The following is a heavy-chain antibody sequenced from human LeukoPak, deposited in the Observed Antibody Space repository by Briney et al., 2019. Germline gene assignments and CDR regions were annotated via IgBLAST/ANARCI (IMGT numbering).Heavy chain of an antibody. V-gene: IGHV3-48*02. CDR2: ISSSSTI. CDR1: GFTFSSYN. D-gene: IGHD3-10*01. Sequence: GGSLRLSCAASGFTFSSYNMNWVRQAPGKGLDWVSYISSSSTIYYADSVKGRFTISRDNAKNSLYLQMNSLRDEDTAVYYCARSGLIDYWGQGTLVTVSS. CDR3: ARSGLIDY. J-gene: IGHJ4*02.